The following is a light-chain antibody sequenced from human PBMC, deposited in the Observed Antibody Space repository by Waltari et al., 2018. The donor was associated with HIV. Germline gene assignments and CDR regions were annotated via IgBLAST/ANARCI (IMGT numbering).Light chain of an antibody. CDR3: VLSYSGAQVV. Sequence: QAVVTQEPSLTVSPGGTVTLTCGSSTGAVTSGHYPYWFQQKPGQAPSTLIYDTSNTHAVTPARFSGSLLGGKAALTLSGAQPEDEAEYYCVLSYSGAQVVFGGGTKLTVL. CDR1: TGAVTSGHY. J-gene: IGLJ2*01. V-gene: IGLV7-46*01. CDR2: DTS.